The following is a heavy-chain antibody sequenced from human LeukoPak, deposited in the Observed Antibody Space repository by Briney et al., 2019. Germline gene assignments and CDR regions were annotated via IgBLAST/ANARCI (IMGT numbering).Heavy chain of an antibody. J-gene: IGHJ2*01. CDR2: IYYSGST. V-gene: IGHV4-59*01. CDR3: ARVYYSSSYDYWYFDL. CDR1: GGSIRNYY. Sequence: SETLSLTCTVSGGSIRNYYWSWIRQPPGRGLEWIGYIYYSGSTNYNPSLKSRVTISVDTSKNQFSLKLSSVTAADTAVYYCARVYYSSSYDYWYFDLWGRGTLVTVSS. D-gene: IGHD6-13*01.